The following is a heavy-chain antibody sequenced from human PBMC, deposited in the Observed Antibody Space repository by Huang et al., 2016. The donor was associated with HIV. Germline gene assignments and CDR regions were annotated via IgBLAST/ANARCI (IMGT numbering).Heavy chain of an antibody. V-gene: IGHV1-18*01. Sequence: QVQLVQSGAEVKKPGASVKVSCKGSGYTFTNYGFSWVRHAPGQGLEWLGWISGYDGDTIYAQKLQGRVTMTTDISTSTAYMELTSLRSDDTAVYFCARDFYDSNAYLIDYWGQGTLVIVSS. CDR2: ISGYDGDT. D-gene: IGHD3-22*01. CDR3: ARDFYDSNAYLIDY. J-gene: IGHJ4*02. CDR1: GYTFTNYG.